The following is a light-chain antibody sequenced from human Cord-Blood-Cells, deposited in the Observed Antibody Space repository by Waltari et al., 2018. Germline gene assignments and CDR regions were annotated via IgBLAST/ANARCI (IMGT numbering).Light chain of an antibody. Sequence: QSVLTQPPSVSAAPGQKVTLSCSGSSSHIGNNYVSWYQQLPGTAPKLLIYDNNKRPSGIPDRFSGSKSGTSATLGITGLQTGDEADYYCGTWDSSLSAGVFGGGTKLTVL. CDR3: GTWDSSLSAGV. CDR2: DNN. J-gene: IGLJ3*02. CDR1: SSHIGNNY. V-gene: IGLV1-51*01.